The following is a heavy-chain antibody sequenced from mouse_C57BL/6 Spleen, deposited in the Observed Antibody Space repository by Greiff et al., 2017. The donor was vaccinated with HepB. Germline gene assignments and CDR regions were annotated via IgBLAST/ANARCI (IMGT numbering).Heavy chain of an antibody. J-gene: IGHJ4*01. CDR3: ARSRFITTVVDAMDY. V-gene: IGHV1-69*01. D-gene: IGHD1-1*01. CDR1: GYTFTSYW. CDR2: IDPSDSYT. Sequence: VQLQQPGAELVMPGASVKLSCKASGYTFTSYWMHWVKQRPGQGLEWIGEIDPSDSYTNYNQKFKGKSTLTVDKSSSTAYMQLSSLTSEDSAVYYCARSRFITTVVDAMDYWGQGTSVTVSS.